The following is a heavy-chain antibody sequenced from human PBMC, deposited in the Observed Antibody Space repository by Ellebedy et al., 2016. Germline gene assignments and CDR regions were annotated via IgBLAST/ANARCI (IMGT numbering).Heavy chain of an antibody. D-gene: IGHD3-22*01. V-gene: IGHV3-30*18. CDR3: AKDTSGYYGGYFDF. CDR2: ISYDGEGT. Sequence: GESLKISXEASGLPFGSKGMHWVRQAPGKGLEWVAAISYDGEGTDYADAVKGRFTISRDNSEDTLFLQMNSLRAEDTAVYYCAKDTSGYYGGYFDFWGQGTTVTVSS. CDR1: GLPFGSKG. J-gene: IGHJ4*03.